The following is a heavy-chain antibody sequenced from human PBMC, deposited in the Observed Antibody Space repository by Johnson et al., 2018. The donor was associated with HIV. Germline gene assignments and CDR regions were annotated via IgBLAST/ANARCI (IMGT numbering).Heavy chain of an antibody. Sequence: VQLVESGGGLVQPGRSLRLSCAASGFSVSSSYMSWVRQAPGKGLEWVSVIYSGGSTFYTDSVKGRFTISRDNSRNTLYLQMNSLRVEDTAVYYCARDDDYYDSSGPGAFDIWGQGTMVTVSS. CDR3: ARDDDYYDSSGPGAFDI. V-gene: IGHV3-66*01. CDR2: IYSGGST. D-gene: IGHD3-22*01. CDR1: GFSVSSSY. J-gene: IGHJ3*02.